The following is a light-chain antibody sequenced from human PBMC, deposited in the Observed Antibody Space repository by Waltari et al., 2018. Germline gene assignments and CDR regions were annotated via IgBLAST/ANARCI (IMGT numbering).Light chain of an antibody. CDR1: SSDVGNYNL. J-gene: IGLJ3*02. V-gene: IGLV2-23*01. CDR2: EGS. CDR3: CSYAGSSTWV. Sequence: QSALAQPASVSGSPGPSITISCTGTSSDVGNYNLASWYQQHPGKAPKPMIYEGSKRPSGVSNRFSGSKSGNTASLTISGLQAEDEADYYCCSYAGSSTWVFGGGTKLTVL.